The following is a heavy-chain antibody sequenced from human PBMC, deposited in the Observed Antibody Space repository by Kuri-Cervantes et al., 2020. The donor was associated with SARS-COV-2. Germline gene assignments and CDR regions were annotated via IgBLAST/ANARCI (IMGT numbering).Heavy chain of an antibody. V-gene: IGHV1-69*06. CDR3: ARPIAAADPRAGWSDWYFDL. D-gene: IGHD6-13*01. J-gene: IGHJ2*01. CDR1: GVTFSSYA. Sequence: SVKVSCKASGVTFSSYAISWVRQAPGQGLEWMGGIIPIFGTANYAQQFQGRVTITADKSTSTAYMELSSLRTEDTAVYYCARPIAAADPRAGWSDWYFDLWGSGTLVTVSS. CDR2: IIPIFGTA.